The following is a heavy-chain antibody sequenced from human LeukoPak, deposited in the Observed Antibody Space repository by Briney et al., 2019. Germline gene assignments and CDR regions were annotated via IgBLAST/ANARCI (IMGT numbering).Heavy chain of an antibody. D-gene: IGHD5-18*01. CDR2: IIPIFGTS. Sequence: SVKVSCKASGGTFSSYAISWVRQAPGQGLEWMGGIIPIFGTSNYAQKFQGRVTITADKSTSTAYMELSSLRSEDTAVYYCARGRKYTSGYRVTELGSGYSDYWGQGTLVTVSS. V-gene: IGHV1-69*06. J-gene: IGHJ4*02. CDR1: GGTFSSYA. CDR3: ARGRKYTSGYRVTELGSGYSDY.